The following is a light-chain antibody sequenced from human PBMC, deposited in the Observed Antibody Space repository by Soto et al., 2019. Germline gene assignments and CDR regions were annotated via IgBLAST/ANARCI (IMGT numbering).Light chain of an antibody. Sequence: QSVLTQPASVSGSPGQSITISCTGTSSDIGGYNYVSWYQQHPGKAPKLMIYEVSNRPSGVSNRVSGSKSGNTASLTISGRQAEDEADYYCSSYTSSSTVVFGGGTQVTVL. CDR2: EVS. J-gene: IGLJ2*01. V-gene: IGLV2-14*01. CDR3: SSYTSSSTVV. CDR1: SSDIGGYNY.